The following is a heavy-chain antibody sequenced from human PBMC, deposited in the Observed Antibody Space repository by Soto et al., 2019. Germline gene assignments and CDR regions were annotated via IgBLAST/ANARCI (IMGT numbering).Heavy chain of an antibody. CDR1: GFTFSSYW. Sequence: GGSLRLSCAASGFTFSSYWMSWVRQAPGKGLEWVGLIRNQTYSGATEYAASMKGRFTISRDDSKNIAYLQMNSLKTEDSAVYYCTRAESPNIAYFFDYWGQGTLVTVSS. V-gene: IGHV3-49*04. J-gene: IGHJ4*02. CDR3: TRAESPNIAYFFDY. CDR2: IRNQTYSGAT.